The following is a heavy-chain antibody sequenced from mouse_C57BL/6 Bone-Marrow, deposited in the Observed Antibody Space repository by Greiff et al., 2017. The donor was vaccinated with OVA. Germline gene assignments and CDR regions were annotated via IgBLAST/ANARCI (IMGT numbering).Heavy chain of an antibody. CDR2: IYIGNGYT. D-gene: IGHD2-2*01. CDR3: ARWLRHAYWYFDV. V-gene: IGHV1-58*01. CDR1: GYTFTSYG. J-gene: IGHJ1*03. Sequence: VQLKESGAELVRPGSSVKMSCKTSGYTFTSYGINWVKQRPGQGLEWIGYIYIGNGYTAYNEKFKGKATLTSDTSSSTAYMQLSSLTSEDSAIYFCARWLRHAYWYFDVWGTGTTVTVSS.